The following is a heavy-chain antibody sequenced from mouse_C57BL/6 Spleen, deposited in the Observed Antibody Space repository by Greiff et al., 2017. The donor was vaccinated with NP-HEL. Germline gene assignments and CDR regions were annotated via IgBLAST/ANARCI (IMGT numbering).Heavy chain of an antibody. D-gene: IGHD4-1*01. Sequence: QVQLKESGAELVKPGASVKISCKASGYAFSSYWMNWVKQRPGKGLEWIGQIYPGDGDTNYNGKFKGKATLTADKSSSTAYMQLSSLTSEDSAVYFCARLGAGTKYFDYWGQGTTLTVSS. CDR1: GYAFSSYW. CDR3: ARLGAGTKYFDY. J-gene: IGHJ2*01. CDR2: IYPGDGDT. V-gene: IGHV1-80*01.